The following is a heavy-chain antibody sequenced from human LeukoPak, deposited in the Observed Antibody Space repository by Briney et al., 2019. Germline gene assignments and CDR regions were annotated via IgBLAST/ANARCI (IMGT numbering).Heavy chain of an antibody. J-gene: IGHJ3*02. CDR3: TTFNGSEADAFDI. V-gene: IGHV3-15*01. CDR1: GFTFSNAW. CDR2: IKSKTDGGTT. Sequence: GGSLRLSCAASGFTFSNAWMSWVRQAPGKGLEWVGRIKSKTDGGTTDYAAPVKGRFTISRDDSKNTLYLQMNSLKTEDTAVYYCTTFNGSEADAFDIWGQGTMVTVSS. D-gene: IGHD3-10*01.